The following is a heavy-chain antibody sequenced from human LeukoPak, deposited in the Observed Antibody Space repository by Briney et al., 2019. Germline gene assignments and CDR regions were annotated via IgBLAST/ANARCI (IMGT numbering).Heavy chain of an antibody. CDR2: ISYDEINK. Sequence: GGSLRLSCAASGFTFSSYGMHGVRQAPGKGLEGVAVISYDEINKFYADSVKGRFTISRDNSKNTLYLQMNSLRAEDTAVYYCAKGGGTGYSSSWYSNWGQGTLVTVSS. D-gene: IGHD6-13*01. CDR1: GFTFSSYG. V-gene: IGHV3-30*18. CDR3: AKGGGTGYSSSWYSN. J-gene: IGHJ4*02.